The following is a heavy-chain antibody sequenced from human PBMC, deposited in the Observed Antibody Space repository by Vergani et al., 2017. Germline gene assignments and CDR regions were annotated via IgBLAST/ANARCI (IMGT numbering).Heavy chain of an antibody. J-gene: IGHJ4*02. CDR3: ARYYYDSSGYPVSEFDY. V-gene: IGHV1-69*18. CDR1: GYTFTGYY. CDR2: IIPIFGTA. Sequence: QVQLVQSGAEVKKPGASVKVSCKASGYTFTGYYMHWVRQAPGQGLEWMGRIIPIFGTANYAQKFQGRVTITADESTSTAYMELSSLRSEDTAVYYCARYYYDSSGYPVSEFDYWGQGTLVTVSS. D-gene: IGHD3-22*01.